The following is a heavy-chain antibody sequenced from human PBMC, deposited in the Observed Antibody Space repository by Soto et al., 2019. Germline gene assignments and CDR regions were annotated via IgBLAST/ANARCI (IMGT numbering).Heavy chain of an antibody. D-gene: IGHD5-12*01. CDR1: GGSISSSSYY. Sequence: SETLSLTCTVFGGSISSSSYYWGWIRQPPGKGLEWIAMIYYSGITHYNPSLKSRVTISIDTSKNQFSLKSNSVTAADTAMYYCARPARQDTVAGDYWGQGTLVTVSS. CDR3: ARPARQDTVAGDY. V-gene: IGHV4-39*01. CDR2: IYYSGIT. J-gene: IGHJ4*02.